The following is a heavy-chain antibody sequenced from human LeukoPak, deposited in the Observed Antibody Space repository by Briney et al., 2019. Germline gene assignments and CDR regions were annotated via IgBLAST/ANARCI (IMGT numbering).Heavy chain of an antibody. CDR1: GFIFSTYG. J-gene: IGHJ4*02. CDR2: IRYDGNNK. D-gene: IGHD5-18*01. CDR3: TKGQGYSQEY. Sequence: GGSLRLSCAASGFIFSTYGMHWARQAPGKGLEWVSYIRYDGNNKFYADSVKGRFTISRDNSKNTVFLQMNSLRAEDTAVYYCTKGQGYSQEYSGQGTVVTVST. V-gene: IGHV3-30*02.